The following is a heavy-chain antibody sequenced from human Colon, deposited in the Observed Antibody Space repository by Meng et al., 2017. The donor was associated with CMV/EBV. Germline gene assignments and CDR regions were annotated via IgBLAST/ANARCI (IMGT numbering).Heavy chain of an antibody. CDR1: GFILSDYS. Sequence: SGFILSDYSMIWVRQAPGKGLEWVSSISSSSTYIYYADSVKGRFTISRDDAKNSLSLQMNSLRADDTAVYYCAREGTEERGYSYGDYWGQGSLVTVSS. CDR2: ISSSSTYI. V-gene: IGHV3-21*01. CDR3: AREGTEERGYSYGDY. D-gene: IGHD5-18*01. J-gene: IGHJ4*02.